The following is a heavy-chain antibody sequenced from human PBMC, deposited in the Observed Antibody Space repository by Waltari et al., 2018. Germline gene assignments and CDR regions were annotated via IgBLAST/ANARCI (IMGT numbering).Heavy chain of an antibody. Sequence: QVQLQESGPGMARPSGTLSLTCTVSSGSISSPNWWTWVRQTPAKGLECIGEIYYLGHTNYNPSFESRISMSVDKSRNQFSREMKSVTAADTAVYYCARCASTSCYGGWIDPWGQGTLVTVFS. CDR3: ARCASTSCYGGWIDP. CDR2: IYYLGHT. V-gene: IGHV4-4*02. CDR1: SGSISSPNW. J-gene: IGHJ5*02. D-gene: IGHD2-2*01.